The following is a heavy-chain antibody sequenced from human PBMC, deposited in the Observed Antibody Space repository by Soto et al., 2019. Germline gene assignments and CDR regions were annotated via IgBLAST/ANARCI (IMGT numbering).Heavy chain of an antibody. CDR3: AKASGGGYPGSRVFAY. D-gene: IGHD1-26*01. CDR2: IAGSGDST. J-gene: IGHJ4*02. Sequence: PGGSLRLSCAASGFTFSSYAMSWVRQALGKELEGISTIAGSGDSTLNADSVKGRFTISRDNSKNTLYLQMDSLRAEEKAIYSCAKASGGGYPGSRVFAYWGQGTLVTVSS. V-gene: IGHV3-23*01. CDR1: GFTFSSYA.